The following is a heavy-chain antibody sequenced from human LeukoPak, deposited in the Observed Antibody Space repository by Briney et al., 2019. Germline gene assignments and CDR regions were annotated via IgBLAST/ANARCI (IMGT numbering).Heavy chain of an antibody. V-gene: IGHV1-69*06. J-gene: IGHJ4*02. CDR2: IIPIFGTA. D-gene: IGHD6-19*01. CDR3: PRDEVGSSAWTLEGY. Sequence: SVKVSCKASGGTFSSYAISWVRQAPGQGLEWMGGIIPIFGTANYAQKFQGRVTITADKSTSTAYRELSSLRSEDTAVYYCPRDEVGSSAWTLEGYCGQGTLVTASS. CDR1: GGTFSSYA.